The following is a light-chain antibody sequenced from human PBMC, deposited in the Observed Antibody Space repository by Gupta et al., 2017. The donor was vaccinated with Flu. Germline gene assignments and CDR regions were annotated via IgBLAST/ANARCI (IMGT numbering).Light chain of an antibody. Sequence: GDRVTITCRASQGISSWLAWYQHKPGEAPKLLIYDASSLQNGVPSRFSGSGSGTDFTLTISNLQPEDFATYYCQHANIYLLTFGGGTKVEIK. CDR2: DAS. J-gene: IGKJ4*01. V-gene: IGKV1-12*01. CDR1: QGISSW. CDR3: QHANIYLLT.